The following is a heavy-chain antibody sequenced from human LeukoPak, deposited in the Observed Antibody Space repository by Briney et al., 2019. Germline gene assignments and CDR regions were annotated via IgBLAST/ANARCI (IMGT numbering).Heavy chain of an antibody. J-gene: IGHJ4*02. Sequence: PRGSLKVSCKASGYTFINYGISWLRQAPGQGLEWMGWIRTYNGDTNYAQMLQGRVILTTDTSTSTVYMELRSLRSDDTAVYYCVRRGPVDTPMSNGEWWYWGQGTLVTLSS. D-gene: IGHD5-18*01. V-gene: IGHV1-18*01. CDR2: IRTYNGDT. CDR1: GYTFINYG. CDR3: VRRGPVDTPMSNGEWWY.